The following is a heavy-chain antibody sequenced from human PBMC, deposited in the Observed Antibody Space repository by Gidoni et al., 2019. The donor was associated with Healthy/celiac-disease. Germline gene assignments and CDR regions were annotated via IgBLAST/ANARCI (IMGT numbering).Heavy chain of an antibody. CDR3: ARSYDFWSGYYRAY. CDR2: IKQDGSEK. Sequence: EVQLVESGGGLVQPGGSLRPSCAASGFNFSSYWMSWVRQAPGKGLEWVANIKQDGSEKYYVDSVNGRFTISRDNAKNSLYLQMNSLRAEDTAVYYCARSYDFWSGYYRAYWGQGTLVTVSS. J-gene: IGHJ4*02. V-gene: IGHV3-7*01. CDR1: GFNFSSYW. D-gene: IGHD3-3*01.